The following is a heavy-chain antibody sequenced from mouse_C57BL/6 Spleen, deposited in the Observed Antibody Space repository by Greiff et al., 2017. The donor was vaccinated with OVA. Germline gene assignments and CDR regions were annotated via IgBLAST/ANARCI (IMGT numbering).Heavy chain of an antibody. CDR3: TTKNNDYDEDYFDY. J-gene: IGHJ2*01. CDR1: GFNFKDDY. CDR2: IDPENGDT. Sequence: EVQLQQSGAELVRPGASVKLSCTASGFNFKDDYMHWVKQRPEQGLEWIGWIDPENGDTAYASKFQGKATITADTSSNTAYLQLSSLTSEDTAVYYCTTKNNDYDEDYFDYWGQGTTLTVSS. D-gene: IGHD2-4*01. V-gene: IGHV14-4*01.